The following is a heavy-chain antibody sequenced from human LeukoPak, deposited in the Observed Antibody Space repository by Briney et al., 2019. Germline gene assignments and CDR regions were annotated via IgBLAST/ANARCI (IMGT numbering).Heavy chain of an antibody. CDR2: ISWNSGSI. CDR1: GFTFDDYA. CDR3: AKASGSHVTSDAFDI. V-gene: IGHV3-9*01. J-gene: IGHJ3*02. D-gene: IGHD3-16*01. Sequence: GRSLRLSCAASGFTFDDYAMPWVRHAPGKGLEWVSGISWNSGSIGYADSVKGRFTISRDNAKNSLYLQMNSLRAEDTALYYCAKASGSHVTSDAFDIWGQGTMVAVSS.